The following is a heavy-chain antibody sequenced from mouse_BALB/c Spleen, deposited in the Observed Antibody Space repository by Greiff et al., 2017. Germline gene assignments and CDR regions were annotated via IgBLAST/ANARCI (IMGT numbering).Heavy chain of an antibody. J-gene: IGHJ3*01. Sequence: EVQLVESGGGLVKPGGSLKLSCAASGFTFSSYAMSWVRQSPEKRLEWVAEISSGGSYTYYPDTVTGRFTISRDTAKNTLYLEMSGLRSEDTAMYYCAGRGLRPWFAYWGQGTLVTVSA. CDR1: GFTFSSYA. D-gene: IGHD2-2*01. V-gene: IGHV5-9-4*01. CDR2: ISSGGSYT. CDR3: AGRGLRPWFAY.